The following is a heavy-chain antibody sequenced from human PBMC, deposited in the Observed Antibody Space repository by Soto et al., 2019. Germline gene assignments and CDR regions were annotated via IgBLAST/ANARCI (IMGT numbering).Heavy chain of an antibody. J-gene: IGHJ4*02. CDR1: GYTFTTYG. CDR3: TRNPVAGTYFDY. V-gene: IGHV1-18*01. CDR2: ISGYNGNT. D-gene: IGHD6-19*01. Sequence: QVQLVQSGAEVKKPGASVKVSCKASGYTFTTYGISWVRQAPGQGLEWMGWISGYNGNTNYAQKLQGRVTMTTDTSTSTPYMELRSLRSDDTDVYYCTRNPVAGTYFDYWGQGTLVTVSS.